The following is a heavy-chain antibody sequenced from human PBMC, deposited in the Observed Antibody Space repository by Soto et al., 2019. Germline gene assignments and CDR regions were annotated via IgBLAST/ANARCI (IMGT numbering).Heavy chain of an antibody. Sequence: GGSLRLSCAASGFTFSSYGMHWVRQAPGKGLEWVAVISYDGSNKYYADSVKGRFTISRDNSKNTLYLQMNSLRAEDTAVYYCAKEIRIAAAFDYWGQGTLVTAPQ. D-gene: IGHD6-13*01. CDR3: AKEIRIAAAFDY. V-gene: IGHV3-30*18. CDR2: ISYDGSNK. CDR1: GFTFSSYG. J-gene: IGHJ4*02.